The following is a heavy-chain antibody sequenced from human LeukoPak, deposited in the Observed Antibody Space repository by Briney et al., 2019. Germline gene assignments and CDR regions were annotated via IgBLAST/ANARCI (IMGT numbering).Heavy chain of an antibody. CDR3: ARSVEGYCRGGSCYYYSYYMDV. CDR1: GLSIGSAYH. D-gene: IGHD2-15*01. V-gene: IGHV4-38-2*01. Sequence: SETLSLTCSVSGLSIGSAYHWGWARQSPGKGLEWIGSFYFGGNTYYNPSLKSRVTISVDTSKNQFSLKLSSVTAADTAVYYCARSVEGYCRGGSCYYYSYYMDVWGKGTTVTVSS. CDR2: FYFGGNT. J-gene: IGHJ6*03.